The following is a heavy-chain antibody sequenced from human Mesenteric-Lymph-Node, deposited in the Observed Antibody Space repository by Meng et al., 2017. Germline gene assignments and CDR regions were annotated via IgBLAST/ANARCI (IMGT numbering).Heavy chain of an antibody. CDR1: GSTFSSYW. D-gene: IGHD5-12*01. Sequence: GGSLRLSCAASGSTFSSYWMSWDRQAPGKGLEWVANIKEDGSEKNYVDSVKGRFTISRDNSKNTLYLQMNSLRVEDTAVFYCASGYSPDYWGQRTLVTVSS. J-gene: IGHJ4*02. CDR2: IKEDGSEK. V-gene: IGHV3-7*03. CDR3: ASGYSPDY.